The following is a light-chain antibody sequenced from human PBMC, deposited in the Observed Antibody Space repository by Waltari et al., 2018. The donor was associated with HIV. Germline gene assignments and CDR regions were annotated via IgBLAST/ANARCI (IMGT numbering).Light chain of an antibody. CDR2: ENT. Sequence: QSVLTQPPSVSAAPGQRVTISCSGSSSTIWKNYVSWYQQVPRTAPKLLIYENTKRPSGIPDRFSGSKSGTSATLGITGLQTGDEADYYCETWDSSLSAGVFGGGTKVTDL. V-gene: IGLV1-51*02. CDR1: SSTIWKNY. J-gene: IGLJ2*01. CDR3: ETWDSSLSAGV.